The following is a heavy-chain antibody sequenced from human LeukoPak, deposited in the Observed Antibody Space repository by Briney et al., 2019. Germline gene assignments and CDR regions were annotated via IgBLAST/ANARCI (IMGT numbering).Heavy chain of an antibody. D-gene: IGHD6-19*01. V-gene: IGHV3-66*01. Sequence: GGSLRLSCAASGFTFSDYYMSWIRQAPGKGLEWVSVIYSGGSTYYADSVKGRFTISRDNSKNTLYLQMNSLRAEDTAVYYCSWLVGGDYWGQGTLVTVSS. CDR3: SWLVGGDY. CDR1: GFTFSDYY. CDR2: IYSGGST. J-gene: IGHJ4*02.